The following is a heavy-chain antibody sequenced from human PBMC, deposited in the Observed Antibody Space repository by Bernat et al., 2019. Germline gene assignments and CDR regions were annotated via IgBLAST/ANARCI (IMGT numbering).Heavy chain of an antibody. Sequence: QVQLVQSGAEVKKPGASVKVSCKASGYTFTGYYMHWVRQAPGQGLEWMGWINPNSGGTNYAQKFQGWVTMTRDTSISTAYMELSRLRSDDTAVYYCARGDRIVLVAYAPDNWFDPWGQGTLVTVSS. D-gene: IGHD2-8*02. CDR2: INPNSGGT. V-gene: IGHV1-2*04. CDR3: ARGDRIVLVAYAPDNWFDP. CDR1: GYTFTGYY. J-gene: IGHJ5*02.